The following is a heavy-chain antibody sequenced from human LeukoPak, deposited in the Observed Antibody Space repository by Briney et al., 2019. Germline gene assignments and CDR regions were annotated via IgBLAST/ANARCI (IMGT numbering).Heavy chain of an antibody. CDR2: IYHSGST. CDR3: ARQMGIAVAGTGTYYFDY. J-gene: IGHJ4*02. CDR1: GYSISSGYY. V-gene: IGHV4-38-2*01. Sequence: SETLSLTCAVSGYSISSGYYWGWIRQPPGKGLEWIGSIYHSGSTYYNPSLKSRVTISVDTSKNQFSLKLSSVTAADTAVYYCARQMGIAVAGTGTYYFDYWGQETLVTVSS. D-gene: IGHD6-19*01.